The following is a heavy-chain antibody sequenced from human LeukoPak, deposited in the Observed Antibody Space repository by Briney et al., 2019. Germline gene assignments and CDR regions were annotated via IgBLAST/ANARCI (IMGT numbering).Heavy chain of an antibody. CDR3: ARDAQRGFGYSNSLKN. Sequence: PGGSLRLSCAAPAFIFSRHGMHSGRQAPGKGLEWVAVIWSDSTNRFYADSVKGRFTISRDNSQNTVFLQMNSLRVKDTTICCCARDAQRGFGYSNSLKNWGHGTLVTVSS. J-gene: IGHJ4*01. V-gene: IGHV3-33*01. D-gene: IGHD4-11*01. CDR1: AFIFSRHG. CDR2: IWSDSTNR.